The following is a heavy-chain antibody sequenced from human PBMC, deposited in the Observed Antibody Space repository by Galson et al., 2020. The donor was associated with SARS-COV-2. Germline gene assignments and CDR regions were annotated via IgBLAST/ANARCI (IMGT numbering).Heavy chain of an antibody. CDR1: GYSFTTSW. CDR3: ARHTGGPGSQCDS. CDR2: IYPRDSDT. J-gene: IGHJ5*02. Sequence: GESLKISCKGSGYSFTTSWIGWVRQMPGKGLEWMGIIYPRDSDTIYSPSFQGQVTISADKSISTAYLQWTSLKTSDTGMYYCARHTGGPGSQCDSWGQGTLVTVSS. V-gene: IGHV5-51*01. D-gene: IGHD2-8*02.